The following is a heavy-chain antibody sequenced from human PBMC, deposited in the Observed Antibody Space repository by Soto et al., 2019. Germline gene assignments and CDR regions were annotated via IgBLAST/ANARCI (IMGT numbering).Heavy chain of an antibody. CDR2: MNPNSGNT. D-gene: IGHD2-2*01. V-gene: IGHV1-8*01. CDR1: GYTFTSYD. Sequence: QVQLVQSGAEVKKPGASVKVSCKASGYTFTSYDINWVRQATGQGLEWMGWMNPNSGNTGYAQKFQGRVTMTRNTYVSTGYMGLSSLRSEDTAVYYCARGDIVVVPAADRNWYCDLWGRGTLVTVSS. J-gene: IGHJ2*01. CDR3: ARGDIVVVPAADRNWYCDL.